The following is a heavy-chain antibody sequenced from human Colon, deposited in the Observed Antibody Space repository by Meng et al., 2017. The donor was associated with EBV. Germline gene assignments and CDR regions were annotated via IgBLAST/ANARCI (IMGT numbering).Heavy chain of an antibody. CDR3: ARVGWRQWSFDL. J-gene: IGHJ2*01. D-gene: IGHD5-18*01. CDR1: VLSISMCHSY. Sequence: QLKQSGPGPFTLSHTLSLTCPVSVLSISMCHSYCSLIRQPPGNVLELIGHIYYSGSTSYNPSLKSRVTISVDTSNNQFSLKLSSVTAADTAVYYCARVGWRQWSFDLWGRGTLVTVSS. CDR2: IYYSGST. V-gene: IGHV4-30-4*01.